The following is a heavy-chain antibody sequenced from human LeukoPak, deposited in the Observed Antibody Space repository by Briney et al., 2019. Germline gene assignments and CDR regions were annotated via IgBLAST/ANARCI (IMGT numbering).Heavy chain of an antibody. D-gene: IGHD3-10*01. J-gene: IGHJ4*02. CDR3: ARGGYGSGSYYKVDY. V-gene: IGHV5-51*01. CDR2: IYPGDSDT. Sequence: GESLKISCKGSGYSFTSYWIGWVRQMPGKGLEGMGIIYPGDSDTRYSPSFQGQVTISADKSISTAYLQWSSLKASDTAMYYCARGGYGSGSYYKVDYWGQGTLVTVSS. CDR1: GYSFTSYW.